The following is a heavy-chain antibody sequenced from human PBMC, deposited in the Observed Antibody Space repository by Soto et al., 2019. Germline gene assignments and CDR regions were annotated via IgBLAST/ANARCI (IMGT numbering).Heavy chain of an antibody. V-gene: IGHV3-21*01. D-gene: IGHD2-15*01. CDR2: ISPSTSPI. Sequence: EVHLVESGGGLVKPGGSLRLSCAVSGFTFSSCTMNWVRQAPGKGLEWVSSISPSTSPIYYTDSVKGRFTISRDNGKNSLFLQMNRLRAEDTAVYYCSGCSGGACHRNYGMDVWGQGTTVTVSS. CDR1: GFTFSSCT. CDR3: SGCSGGACHRNYGMDV. J-gene: IGHJ6*02.